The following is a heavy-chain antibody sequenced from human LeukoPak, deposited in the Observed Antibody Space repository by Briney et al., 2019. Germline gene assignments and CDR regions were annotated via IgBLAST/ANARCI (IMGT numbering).Heavy chain of an antibody. Sequence: PSETLSLTCTVSGGSISSSSYYWSWVRQPPGKGLEWIGYIYYSGSTNYNPSLKSRVTISVDTSKNQFSLKLSSVTAADTAVYYCARKYNSSWCFDYWGQGTLVTVSS. D-gene: IGHD6-13*01. J-gene: IGHJ4*02. V-gene: IGHV4-61*01. CDR3: ARKYNSSWCFDY. CDR2: IYYSGST. CDR1: GGSISSSSYY.